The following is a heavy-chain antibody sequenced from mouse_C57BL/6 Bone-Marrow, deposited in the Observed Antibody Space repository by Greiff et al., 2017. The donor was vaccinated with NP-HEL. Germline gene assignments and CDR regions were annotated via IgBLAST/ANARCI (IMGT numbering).Heavy chain of an antibody. J-gene: IGHJ2*01. CDR1: GFTFSSYA. V-gene: IGHV5-4*01. CDR2: ISDGGSYT. Sequence: EVQLVESGGGLVKPGGSLKLSCAASGFTFSSYAMSWVRQTPEKRLEWVATISDGGSYTYYPDNVKGRFTISRDNAKNNLYLQMSHLKSEDTAMYYCARDCTTPRFDYWGQGTTLTVSS. CDR3: ARDCTTPRFDY. D-gene: IGHD1-1*01.